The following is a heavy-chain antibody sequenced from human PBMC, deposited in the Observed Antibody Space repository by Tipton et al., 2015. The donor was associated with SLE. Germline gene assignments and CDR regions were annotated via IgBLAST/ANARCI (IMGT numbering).Heavy chain of an antibody. Sequence: TLYLTCAVYGGAFSGYYWSWIRQPPGKGLEWIGDIHYSGSTNYNPSLKSPVTISVDTSKNQFSLKLSSVTAADTAVYYCARGEVGTTYDYYYYYYMDVWGKGTTVTVSS. CDR1: GGAFSGYY. J-gene: IGHJ6*03. D-gene: IGHD1-26*01. V-gene: IGHV4-34*09. CDR3: ARGEVGTTYDYYYYYYMDV. CDR2: IHYSGST.